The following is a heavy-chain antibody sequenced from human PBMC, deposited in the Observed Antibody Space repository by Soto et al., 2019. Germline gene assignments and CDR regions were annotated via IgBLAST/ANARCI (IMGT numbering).Heavy chain of an antibody. CDR1: GGTFSSYA. Sequence: ASVKVSCKASGGTFSSYAISWVRQAPGQGLEWMGGIIPIFGTANYAQKFQGRVTITADESTSTAYMELSSLRSEDTAVYYCARGPSGITGTTDLDYWGQGTLVTVSS. J-gene: IGHJ4*02. CDR2: IIPIFGTA. V-gene: IGHV1-69*13. CDR3: ARGPSGITGTTDLDY. D-gene: IGHD1-7*01.